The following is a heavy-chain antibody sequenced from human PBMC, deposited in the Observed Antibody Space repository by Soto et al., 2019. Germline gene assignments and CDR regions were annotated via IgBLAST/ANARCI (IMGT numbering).Heavy chain of an antibody. V-gene: IGHV3-30*18. D-gene: IGHD6-19*01. Sequence: GGALRRSCVASGFSISTYAMHWVRQAPGKGLEWVAVISSDGTNKYYADSVKGRFTIARDNSKNTVYLYINSLGAEDTALFFCAKDKGSSGWYFDHWGQGTLVTVSS. CDR2: ISSDGTNK. CDR1: GFSISTYA. J-gene: IGHJ4*02. CDR3: AKDKGSSGWYFDH.